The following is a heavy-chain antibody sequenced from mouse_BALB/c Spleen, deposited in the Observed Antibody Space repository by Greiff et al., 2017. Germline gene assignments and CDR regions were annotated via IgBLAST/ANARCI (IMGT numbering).Heavy chain of an antibody. CDR1: GFNIKDTY. CDR2: IDPANGNT. V-gene: IGHV14-3*02. D-gene: IGHD1-1*01. J-gene: IGHJ4*01. CDR3: ARGGGSSWMDY. Sequence: VQLQQSGAELVKPGASVKLSCTASGFNIKDTYMHWVKQRPEQGLEWIGRIDPANGNTKYDPKFQGKATITADTSSNTAYLQLSSLTSEDTAVYYCARGGGSSWMDYWGQGTSVTVSS.